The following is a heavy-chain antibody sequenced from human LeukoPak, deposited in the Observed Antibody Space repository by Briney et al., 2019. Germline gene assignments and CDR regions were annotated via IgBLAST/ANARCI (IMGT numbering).Heavy chain of an antibody. J-gene: IGHJ4*02. Sequence: SETLSLTCTVSGGSISSYYWSWIRQPPGKGLEWIGYIYYSGSTNYNPSLRSRVTISVDTSKNQFSLKLSSVTAADTAVYYCARHPYSSGWYGIDYSVQGTLVTVSS. CDR3: ARHPYSSGWYGIDY. V-gene: IGHV4-59*08. CDR2: IYYSGST. CDR1: GGSISSYY. D-gene: IGHD6-19*01.